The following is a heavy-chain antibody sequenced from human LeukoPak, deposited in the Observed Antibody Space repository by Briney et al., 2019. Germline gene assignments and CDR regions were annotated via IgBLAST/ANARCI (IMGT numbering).Heavy chain of an antibody. CDR3: VGYCSTTSCYGVDY. D-gene: IGHD2-2*01. Sequence: GGSLRLSCAASGFTFSSYSMNWVRQAPGKGLEWASYISSSSSAIYYADSVKGRFTISRDNAKNSLYLQMNSLRAEDTAVYYCVGYCSTTSCYGVDYWGQGTLVTVSS. V-gene: IGHV3-48*01. CDR2: ISSSSSAI. CDR1: GFTFSSYS. J-gene: IGHJ4*02.